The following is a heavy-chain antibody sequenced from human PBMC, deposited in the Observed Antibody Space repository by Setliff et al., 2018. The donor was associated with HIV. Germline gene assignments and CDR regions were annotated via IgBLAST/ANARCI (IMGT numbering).Heavy chain of an antibody. J-gene: IGHJ6*03. CDR3: ARGARLLAGYSDRWDYYYMGV. V-gene: IGHV4-4*08. Sequence: SETLSLTCTVSGDSSSNDYWTWVRQPPGKGLEWIGNIHTSGTTKYNPSLNSRVAISVDTSKNQFSLKVNSVTAADTAVYYCARGARLLAGYSDRWDYYYMGVWGKGTTVTVSS. CDR2: IHTSGTT. CDR1: GDSSSNDY. D-gene: IGHD6-13*01.